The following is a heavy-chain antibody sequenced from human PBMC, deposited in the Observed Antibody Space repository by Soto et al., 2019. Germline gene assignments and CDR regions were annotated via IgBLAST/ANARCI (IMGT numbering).Heavy chain of an antibody. J-gene: IGHJ6*02. CDR1: GFTVSSNY. Sequence: GGSLRLSCAASGFTVSSNYMSWVRQSPGKGLEWVSVIYSGGSTYYADSVKGRFTISRDNSKNTLYLQMNSLRAEDTAVYYCATDRRGCSGGACYSHYFYSMDVWDQGTTVTVSS. CDR3: ATDRRGCSGGACYSHYFYSMDV. V-gene: IGHV3-53*01. D-gene: IGHD2-15*01. CDR2: IYSGGST.